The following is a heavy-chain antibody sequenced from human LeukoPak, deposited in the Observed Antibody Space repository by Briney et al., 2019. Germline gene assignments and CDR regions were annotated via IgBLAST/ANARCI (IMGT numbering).Heavy chain of an antibody. CDR3: ARDIGGWQSYNWFDP. CDR1: GGTFSSYA. Sequence: ASVKVSCKASGGTFSSYAISWVRQAPGQGLEWMGGIIPIFGTANYAQKFQGRVTITADESTSTAYMGLSSLRSEDTAVYCCARDIGGWQSYNWFDPWGQGTLVTVSS. D-gene: IGHD6-19*01. CDR2: IIPIFGTA. V-gene: IGHV1-69*13. J-gene: IGHJ5*02.